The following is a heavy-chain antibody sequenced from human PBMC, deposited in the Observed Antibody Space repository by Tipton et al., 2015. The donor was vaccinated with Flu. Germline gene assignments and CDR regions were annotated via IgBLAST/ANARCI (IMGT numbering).Heavy chain of an antibody. CDR3: ARARGYFSSGYFDY. Sequence: SLRLSCAASGFTFSSYSMNWVRQAPGKGLEWVSSISSSSYIYYADSVKGRFTISRDNAKNSLYLQMNSLRAEDTAVYYCARARGYFSSGYFDYWGQGTLVTVSS. V-gene: IGHV3-21*01. D-gene: IGHD3-22*01. J-gene: IGHJ4*02. CDR2: ISSSSYI. CDR1: GFTFSSYS.